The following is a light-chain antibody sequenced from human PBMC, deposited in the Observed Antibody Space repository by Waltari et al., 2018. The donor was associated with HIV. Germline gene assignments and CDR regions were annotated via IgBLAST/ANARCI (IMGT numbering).Light chain of an antibody. CDR3: MQALQTPYT. J-gene: IGKJ2*01. CDR2: LGS. V-gene: IGKV2-28*01. CDR1: QSLLHGDGYIY. Sequence: IVMTQSPLSLPVPPGEPASISCRSSQSLLHGDGYIYLDWYLQRPGQSPQLLVYLGSSRASGVPDRFSGSGSGTDFTLEISRVEAEDVGVYYCMQALQTPYTFGQGTKLEIK.